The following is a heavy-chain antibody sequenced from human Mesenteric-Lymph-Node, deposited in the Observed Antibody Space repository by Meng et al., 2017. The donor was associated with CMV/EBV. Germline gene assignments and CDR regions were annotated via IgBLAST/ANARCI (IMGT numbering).Heavy chain of an antibody. D-gene: IGHD1-26*01. CDR1: GFTFSSNS. CDR2: IKSKTDGGTT. V-gene: IGHV3-15*01. CDR3: TTDVGATHYYYYYYGMDV. Sequence: GALKISCTASGFTFSSNSMNWVRQAPGKGLEWVGRIKSKTDGGTTDYAAPVKGRFTISRDDSKNTLYLQMNSLKTEDTAVYYCTTDVGATHYYYYYYGMDVWGQGTTVTVSS. J-gene: IGHJ6*02.